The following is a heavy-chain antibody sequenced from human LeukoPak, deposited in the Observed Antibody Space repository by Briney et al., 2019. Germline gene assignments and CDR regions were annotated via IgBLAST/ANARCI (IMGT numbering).Heavy chain of an antibody. Sequence: PSETLSLTCTVSGGSISSYYWSWIRQPPGKGLEWIGYIYYSGSTNYNPSLKSRVTISVDTSKNQFSLKVSSVTAADTAVYYCARHEGYDILTGYSYYFDYWGQGTLVTVLS. V-gene: IGHV4-59*08. CDR3: ARHEGYDILTGYSYYFDY. D-gene: IGHD3-9*01. CDR2: IYYSGST. CDR1: GGSISSYY. J-gene: IGHJ4*02.